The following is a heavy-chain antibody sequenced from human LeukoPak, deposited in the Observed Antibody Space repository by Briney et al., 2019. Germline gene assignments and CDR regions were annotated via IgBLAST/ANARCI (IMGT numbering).Heavy chain of an antibody. CDR1: GYTLTELS. D-gene: IGHD3-22*01. CDR3: AGSSSGYYYRYFQH. Sequence: ASVKVSCKVSGYTLTELSMHWVRQAPGKGLEWMGGFDPGDGETIYAQKFQGRVTMTEDTSTDTAYMELSSLRSEDTAVYYCAGSSSGYYYRYFQHWGQGTLVTVSS. CDR2: FDPGDGET. V-gene: IGHV1-24*01. J-gene: IGHJ1*01.